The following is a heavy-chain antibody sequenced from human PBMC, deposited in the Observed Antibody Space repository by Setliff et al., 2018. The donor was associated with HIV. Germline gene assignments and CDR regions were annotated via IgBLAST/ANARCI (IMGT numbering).Heavy chain of an antibody. D-gene: IGHD3-16*01. CDR1: GYIFPDYY. CDR3: AWGTQRPIDS. CDR2: IDPDRGDT. J-gene: IGHJ4*02. Sequence: GASVKVSCKVSGYIFPDYYIQWVRQAPGKGLEWMGLIDPDRGDTVYAEKFQGRVTITADRSIDTGYMTLSSLTSDDPAMYFCAWGTQRPIDSWGQGTLVTVSS. V-gene: IGHV1-69-2*01.